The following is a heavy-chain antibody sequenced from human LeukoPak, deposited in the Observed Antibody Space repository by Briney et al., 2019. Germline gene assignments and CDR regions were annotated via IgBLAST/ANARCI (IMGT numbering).Heavy chain of an antibody. CDR2: ISSSSSYI. Sequence: PGGSLRLSWAPSAFTFSSYSMNWVRQAPGKVLEWVSSISSSSSYIYYADSVKGRFTISRDNAKNSLYLQMNSLRAEDTAVYYCARDLDSSGWYTAQGYWGQGTLVTVSS. J-gene: IGHJ4*02. CDR3: ARDLDSSGWYTAQGY. D-gene: IGHD6-19*01. V-gene: IGHV3-21*01. CDR1: AFTFSSYS.